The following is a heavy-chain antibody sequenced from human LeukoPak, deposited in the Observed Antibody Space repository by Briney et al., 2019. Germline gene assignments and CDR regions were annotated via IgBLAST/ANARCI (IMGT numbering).Heavy chain of an antibody. Sequence: ASVKVSCKTSGYTFTDYNLHWVRQAPGQRLEWMGIIKPSGGDTSYAQTFQGRVFMTRDTSTSTVYMELSSLKSEDTAVYYCARGQRYSYGSNYYYYYMDVWGKGTTVTVSS. CDR2: IKPSGGDT. V-gene: IGHV1-46*01. J-gene: IGHJ6*03. CDR1: GYTFTDYN. D-gene: IGHD5-18*01. CDR3: ARGQRYSYGSNYYYYYMDV.